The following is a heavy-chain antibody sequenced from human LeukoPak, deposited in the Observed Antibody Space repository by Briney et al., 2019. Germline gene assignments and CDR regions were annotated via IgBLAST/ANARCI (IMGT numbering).Heavy chain of an antibody. V-gene: IGHV4-39*01. Sequence: PSETLCLTCTVSGGSINSRNYYWGWIRQPPGKGLEWIGAINYGGSTYYNPSLKSRITISVNTSKNQFSLKLSSVNAADTAMYYCARHNSRAIFYDTGDGFDYWGQGTLVTVSP. J-gene: IGHJ4*02. D-gene: IGHD2/OR15-2a*01. CDR1: GGSINSRNYY. CDR2: INYGGST. CDR3: ARHNSRAIFYDTGDGFDY.